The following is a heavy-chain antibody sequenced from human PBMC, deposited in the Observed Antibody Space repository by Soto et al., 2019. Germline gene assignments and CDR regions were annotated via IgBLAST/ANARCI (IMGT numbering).Heavy chain of an antibody. CDR2: ISHDGSNN. CDR1: GFTFSSYG. J-gene: IGHJ3*02. D-gene: IGHD3-10*01. V-gene: IGHV3-30*03. Sequence: QVQLVESGGGVVQPGKSLRLSCEASGFTFSSYGIHWVRQAPGKGLEWVADISHDGSNNYYADSVKGRFTISRDNSKNTLYLQLTSLRTEDTAVYYCATSQTLEGSGAVDIWGQGTMVIVSS. CDR3: ATSQTLEGSGAVDI.